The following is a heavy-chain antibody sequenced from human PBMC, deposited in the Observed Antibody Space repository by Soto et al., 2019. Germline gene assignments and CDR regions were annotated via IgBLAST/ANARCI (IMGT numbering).Heavy chain of an antibody. CDR3: TTDREVLGNGMDV. CDR1: GFSFSNAW. D-gene: IGHD1-26*01. Sequence: PGGSLGLSCAASGFSFSNAWMRWVRQAPGKGLEWVGRIKSKTDGGTTDYAAPVKGRFTISRDDSKNTLYLQMNSLKTEDTAVYYCTTDREVLGNGMDVWGQGSTVTVS. J-gene: IGHJ6*01. V-gene: IGHV3-15*01. CDR2: IKSKTDGGTT.